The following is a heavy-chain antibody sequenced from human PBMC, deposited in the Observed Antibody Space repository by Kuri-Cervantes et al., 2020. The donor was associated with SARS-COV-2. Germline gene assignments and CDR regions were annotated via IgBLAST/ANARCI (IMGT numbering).Heavy chain of an antibody. Sequence: GESLKISCTASGFTFGDYAMSWVRQAPGKGLEWVSYISSSGSTIYYADSVKGRFTISRDNAKNSLYLQMNSLRAEDTAVYYCARTLRDFWSGWVLAVYMDVWGKGTTVTVSS. CDR2: ISSSGSTI. CDR1: GFTFGDYA. D-gene: IGHD3-3*01. CDR3: ARTLRDFWSGWVLAVYMDV. V-gene: IGHV3-11*04. J-gene: IGHJ6*03.